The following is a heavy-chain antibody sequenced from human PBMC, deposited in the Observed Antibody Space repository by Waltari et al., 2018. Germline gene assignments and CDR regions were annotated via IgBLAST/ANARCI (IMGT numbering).Heavy chain of an antibody. CDR1: GGSFSGYY. J-gene: IGHJ4*02. V-gene: IGHV4-34*01. Sequence: QVQLQQWGAGLLKPSETLSLTCAVYGGSFSGYYWSWIRQPPGKGLEWIGEINHSGSTNYNPSLKSRVTISVDTSKNQFSLKLSSVTAADTAVYYCARVSPEGAKGGVDYWGQGTLVTVSS. D-gene: IGHD1-26*01. CDR3: ARVSPEGAKGGVDY. CDR2: INHSGST.